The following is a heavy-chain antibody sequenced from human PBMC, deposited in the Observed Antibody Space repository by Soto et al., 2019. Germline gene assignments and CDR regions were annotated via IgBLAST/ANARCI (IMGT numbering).Heavy chain of an antibody. V-gene: IGHV1-2*04. CDR2: INPNSGGT. CDR3: ASDFAYSSSSSWLDP. D-gene: IGHD6-6*01. CDR1: GYTFTGYY. Sequence: ASVKVSCKASGYTFTGYYMHWVRQAPGQGLEWMGWINPNSGGTNYAQKFQGWVTMTRDTSISTAYMELSRLRSDDTAVYYCASDFAYSSSSSWLDPWGQGTLVTVSS. J-gene: IGHJ5*02.